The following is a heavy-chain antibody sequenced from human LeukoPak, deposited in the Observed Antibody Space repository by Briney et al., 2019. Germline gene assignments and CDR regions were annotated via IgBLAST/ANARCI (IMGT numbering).Heavy chain of an antibody. CDR1: GYRFTSYW. CDR2: IYHGDSDT. J-gene: IGHJ4*02. CDR3: ARLPMVRFEEGYFDY. D-gene: IGHD3-10*01. Sequence: HGESLKISWKGSGYRFTSYWIGWVRQMPGKGLEWMGIIYHGDSDTRYSPSFQGQVTISADKSISTAYLQSSSLKASDTAMYYCARLPMVRFEEGYFDYWGQGTLVTVSS. V-gene: IGHV5-51*01.